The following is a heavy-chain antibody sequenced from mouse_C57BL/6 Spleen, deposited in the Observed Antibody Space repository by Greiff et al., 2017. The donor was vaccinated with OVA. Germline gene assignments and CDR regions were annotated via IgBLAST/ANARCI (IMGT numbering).Heavy chain of an antibody. V-gene: IGHV1-69*01. CDR3: ARSGYDYDGFDY. D-gene: IGHD2-4*01. Sequence: QVQLQQPGAELVMPGASVKLSCKASGYTFTSYWMHWVKQRPGQGLEWIGEIDPSDSYTNYNQKFKGKSTLTVDKSSSTAYMQLSSLTSEDSAVYYCARSGYDYDGFDYWGQGTTLTVSS. CDR1: GYTFTSYW. J-gene: IGHJ2*01. CDR2: IDPSDSYT.